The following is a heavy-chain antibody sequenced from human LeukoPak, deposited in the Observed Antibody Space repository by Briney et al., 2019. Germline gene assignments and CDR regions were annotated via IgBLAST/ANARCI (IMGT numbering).Heavy chain of an antibody. CDR1: GFTFSDYY. CDR3: ASSVSGGLLVRDDAFDT. Sequence: KPGGSLRLSCAASGFTFSDYYVSWIRQAPRKGLEWVSYISSSSSYTNYADSVKGRFTISRDNAKNSLYLQMNSLRAQDTAVYYCASSVSGGLLVRDDAFDTCGQGKMVTVSP. D-gene: IGHD3-16*01. CDR2: ISSSSSYT. J-gene: IGHJ3*02. V-gene: IGHV3-11*06.